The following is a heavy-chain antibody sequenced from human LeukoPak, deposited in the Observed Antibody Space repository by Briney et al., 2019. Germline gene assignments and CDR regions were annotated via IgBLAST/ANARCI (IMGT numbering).Heavy chain of an antibody. CDR1: GYTFTSYA. CDR2: INAGNGNT. J-gene: IGHJ4*02. Sequence: GASVKVSCKASGYTFTSYAMHWVRQAPGQRLEWMGWINAGNGNTKYSQKFQGRVTITRDTSASTAYMELSSLRSEDTAVYYCARCLIAVAALDYWGQGTLVTVSS. D-gene: IGHD6-19*01. CDR3: ARCLIAVAALDY. V-gene: IGHV1-3*01.